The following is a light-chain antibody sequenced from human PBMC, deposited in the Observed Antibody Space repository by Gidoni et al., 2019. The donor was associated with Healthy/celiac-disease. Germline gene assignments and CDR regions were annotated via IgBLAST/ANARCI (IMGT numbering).Light chain of an antibody. Sequence: GDRVTITCRASQSISSWLAWYQQKPGTAPKLLIYDASSLESGVPSRFSGSGSGTAFTLTISSLQPDDFATYYCQQYNSFPWTFGQGPKVEIK. V-gene: IGKV1-5*01. CDR3: QQYNSFPWT. J-gene: IGKJ1*01. CDR2: DAS. CDR1: QSISSW.